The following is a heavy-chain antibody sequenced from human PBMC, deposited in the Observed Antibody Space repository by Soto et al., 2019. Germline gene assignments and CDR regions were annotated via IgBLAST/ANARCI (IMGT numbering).Heavy chain of an antibody. CDR3: AHSLPAYGGNPVQWYFDL. V-gene: IGHV2-5*02. CDR1: GFSLSTSGVG. Sequence: QITLKESGPTLVKPTQTLTLTCTFSGFSLSTSGVGVGWIRQPPGKALEWLALIYWDDDKRYSPSLKSRLTIPKYTTNNQVVLTKTNMDPVDTTTYYCAHSLPAYGGNPVQWYFDLWGRGTLVTVSS. D-gene: IGHD4-17*01. CDR2: IYWDDDK. J-gene: IGHJ2*01.